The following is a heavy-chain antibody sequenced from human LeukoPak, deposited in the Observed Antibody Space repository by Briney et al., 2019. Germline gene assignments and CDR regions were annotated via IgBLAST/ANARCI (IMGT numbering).Heavy chain of an antibody. Sequence: PAGSLRLSCAASGLTFSNYALSWVRQAPGKGLEWVSAISGSGDSTYYADSVKGRFTISRDNSKNTLYLQMNSLRAEDTAVYYCAKYVQEAYDYVDYWGQGTLVTVSS. V-gene: IGHV3-23*01. CDR2: ISGSGDST. CDR1: GLTFSNYA. J-gene: IGHJ4*02. CDR3: AKYVQEAYDYVDY. D-gene: IGHD3-16*01.